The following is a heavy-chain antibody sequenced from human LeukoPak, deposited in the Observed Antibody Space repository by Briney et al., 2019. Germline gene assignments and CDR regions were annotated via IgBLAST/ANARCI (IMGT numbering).Heavy chain of an antibody. J-gene: IGHJ4*02. CDR2: IQTDGGDK. D-gene: IGHD2-2*01. V-gene: IGHV3-30*02. Sequence: PGGSLRLSCAASGINFRASGMHWVGQAPGMGLEWVTFIQTDGGDKKYAASVAGRFTISRDNSKNTVYLHMSSLRPDDTALYYCAREGGTVVIGRFDYWGQGTLVTVSS. CDR1: GINFRASG. CDR3: AREGGTVVIGRFDY.